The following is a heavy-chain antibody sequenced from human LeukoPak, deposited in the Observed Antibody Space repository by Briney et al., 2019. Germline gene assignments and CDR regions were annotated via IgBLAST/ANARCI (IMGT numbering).Heavy chain of an antibody. D-gene: IGHD6-13*01. V-gene: IGHV4-30-4*02. CDR3: ARGDSSSWYPLNYYYYGMDV. CDR1: GGSISSGDYY. Sequence: PSETLSLTCTVSGGSISSGDYYWSWIRQPPGKGLEWIGYIYYSGSTYYNPSLKSRVTISVDTSKNQFSLKLSSVTAADTAVYYCARGDSSSWYPLNYYYYGMDVWGQGTTVTVSS. J-gene: IGHJ6*02. CDR2: IYYSGST.